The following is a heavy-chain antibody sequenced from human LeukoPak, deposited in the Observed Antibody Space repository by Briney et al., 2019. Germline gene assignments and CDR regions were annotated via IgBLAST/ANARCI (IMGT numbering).Heavy chain of an antibody. Sequence: ETLSLTCTVSGYSIISDYFWGWIRPPPGKGLEWIGTIYHSGSTYYSPSLKSRVTVSVDTSKNEFSLNLPSVTAADTAVYFCARGIVGSRDFYFRYYFDYWGQGTLVTVFS. D-gene: IGHD3/OR15-3a*01. CDR2: IYHSGST. J-gene: IGHJ4*02. V-gene: IGHV4-38-2*02. CDR1: GYSIISDYF. CDR3: ARGIVGSRDFYFRYYFDY.